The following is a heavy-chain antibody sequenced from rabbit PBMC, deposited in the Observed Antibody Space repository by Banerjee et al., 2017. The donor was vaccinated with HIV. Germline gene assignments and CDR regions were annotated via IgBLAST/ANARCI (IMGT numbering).Heavy chain of an antibody. Sequence: QLVESGGGLVQPGGSLKLSCKASGFDFSSYYMSWVRQAPGKGLEWIGYIDPVFGSTYYASWVNGRFTISSHNAQNTLYLQLNSLTAADTATYFCAREGYASSSGYYDLWGPGTLVTVS. CDR1: GFDFSSYY. J-gene: IGHJ4*01. CDR3: AREGYASSSGYYDL. CDR2: IDPVFGST. V-gene: IGHV1S7*01. D-gene: IGHD1-1*01.